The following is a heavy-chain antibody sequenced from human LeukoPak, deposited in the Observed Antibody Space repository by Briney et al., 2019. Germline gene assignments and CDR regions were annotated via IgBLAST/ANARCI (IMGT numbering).Heavy chain of an antibody. V-gene: IGHV1-69*13. CDR1: GGTFSSYA. Sequence: VASVKVSCKASGGTFSSYAISWVRQAPGQGLEWMGGIIPIFGTANYAQKFQGRVTITADESTSTAYMELSSLRSEDTAVYYCARGLYYYDSSVGYWGQGTLVTVSS. CDR2: IIPIFGTA. CDR3: ARGLYYYDSSVGY. D-gene: IGHD3-22*01. J-gene: IGHJ4*02.